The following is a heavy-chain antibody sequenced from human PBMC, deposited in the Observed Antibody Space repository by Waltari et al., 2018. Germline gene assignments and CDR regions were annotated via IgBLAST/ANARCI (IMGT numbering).Heavy chain of an antibody. CDR1: GGSFSGYY. D-gene: IGHD3-9*01. CDR2: INHSGST. J-gene: IGHJ4*02. Sequence: QVQLQQWGAGLLKPSATLSLTCAVYGGSFSGYYWIWIRQPPGKGLEWIGEINHSGSTNYNPSLKSRVTISVDTSKNQFSLKLSSVTAADTAVYYCARYYDILTANDYWGQGTLVTVSS. CDR3: ARYYDILTANDY. V-gene: IGHV4-34*01.